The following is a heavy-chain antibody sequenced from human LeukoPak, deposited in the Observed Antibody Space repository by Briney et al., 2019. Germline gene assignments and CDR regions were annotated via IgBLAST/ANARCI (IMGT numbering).Heavy chain of an antibody. V-gene: IGHV4-59*08. J-gene: IGHJ4*02. CDR3: ARGGVTVTHRSHSDY. Sequence: SETLSPIRTVSCRSVTGYYWAWTRLSPGGGLECIGYIYYSGTTNYTPPPKSRVTMSVDTSKNQFSLKLSSVTAADTAVYYCARGGVTVTHRSHSDYWGQGTLVTVSS. CDR2: IYYSGTT. D-gene: IGHD4-17*01. CDR1: CRSVTGYY.